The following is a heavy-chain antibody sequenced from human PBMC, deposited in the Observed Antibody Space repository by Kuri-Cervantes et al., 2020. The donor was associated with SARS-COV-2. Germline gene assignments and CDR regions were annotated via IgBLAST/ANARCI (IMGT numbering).Heavy chain of an antibody. D-gene: IGHD4-11*01. J-gene: IGHJ6*03. CDR1: VGTFSSYA. CDR3: SSKVTVTTPPDYYYYMDV. Sequence: SVKVSCKASVGTFSSYAISLVRQAPGQGLEWMGEIIPIFGTANYAQKFQGRVTITADESTSTAYMELSSLRSEDTAVYYCSSKVTVTTPPDYYYYMDVWGKGTTVTVSS. CDR2: IIPIFGTA. V-gene: IGHV1-69*13.